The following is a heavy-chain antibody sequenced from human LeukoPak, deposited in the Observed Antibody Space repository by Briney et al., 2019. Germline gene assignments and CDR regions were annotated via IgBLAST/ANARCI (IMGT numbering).Heavy chain of an antibody. D-gene: IGHD2-2*01. J-gene: IGHJ4*02. Sequence: GGSLRLSCAASRFTFSSYTMSWVRQSPGKGLEWVSAIGRSGANSYYATSVKGRFSVSRDNTKNTFHLQMNSLRAEDTAIYYCAKLQTAVVPAATLGFDSWGQGTLVTVSS. V-gene: IGHV3-23*01. CDR3: AKLQTAVVPAATLGFDS. CDR2: IGRSGANS. CDR1: RFTFSSYT.